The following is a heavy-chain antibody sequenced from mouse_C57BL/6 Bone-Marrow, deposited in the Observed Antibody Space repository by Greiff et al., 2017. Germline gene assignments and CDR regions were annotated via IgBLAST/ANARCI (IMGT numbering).Heavy chain of an antibody. Sequence: EVKLMESGGVLVKPGGSLKLSCAASGFTFSSYGMSWVRQTPDKRLEWVATISSGGSYTYYPDSVKGRFTISRDNAKNTLYLQMSSLKSEDTAMYYCARHQTGFAYWGQGTLVTVSA. CDR1: GFTFSSYG. V-gene: IGHV5-6*01. D-gene: IGHD4-1*01. J-gene: IGHJ3*01. CDR2: ISSGGSYT. CDR3: ARHQTGFAY.